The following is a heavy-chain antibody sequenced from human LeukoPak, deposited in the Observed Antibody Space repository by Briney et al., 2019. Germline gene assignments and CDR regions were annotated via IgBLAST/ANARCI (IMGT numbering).Heavy chain of an antibody. Sequence: GGSLRLSCAASGVTFSDHWMTWVRQTPGKGLEWVAHINQDGSEKHFVDSVEGRFTISRDNDNNSMSLQMNKLRVEDTAVYYCARGATGTYWDWFDPWGQGTLVTVCS. CDR2: INQDGSEK. D-gene: IGHD1-26*01. CDR3: ARGATGTYWDWFDP. J-gene: IGHJ5*02. V-gene: IGHV3-7*01. CDR1: GVTFSDHW.